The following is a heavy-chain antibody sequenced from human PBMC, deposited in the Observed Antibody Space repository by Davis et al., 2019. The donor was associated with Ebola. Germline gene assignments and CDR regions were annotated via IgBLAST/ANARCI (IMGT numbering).Heavy chain of an antibody. CDR3: ARGGDYGDYERFNWFDP. V-gene: IGHV1-69*13. J-gene: IGHJ5*02. Sequence: SVKVSCKASGGTFSSYAISWVRQALGQGLEWMGGIIPIFGTANYAQKFQGRVTITADESTSTAYMELSSLRSEDTAVYYCARGGDYGDYERFNWFDPWGQGTLVTVSS. D-gene: IGHD4-17*01. CDR2: IIPIFGTA. CDR1: GGTFSSYA.